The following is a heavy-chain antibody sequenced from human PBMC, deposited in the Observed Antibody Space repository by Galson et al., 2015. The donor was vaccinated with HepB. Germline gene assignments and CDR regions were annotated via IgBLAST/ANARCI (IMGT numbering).Heavy chain of an antibody. D-gene: IGHD3-10*01. CDR1: GYTFTGYY. CDR3: ARGRAYGSGSYYFDY. CDR2: INPNSGGT. J-gene: IGHJ4*02. V-gene: IGHV1-2*02. Sequence: SVKVSCKASGYTFTGYYMHWVRQAPGQGLEWMGWINPNSGGTNYAQKFQGRVTMTRDTSISTAYMELSRLRSDDTAVYYCARGRAYGSGSYYFDYWGQGTLVTVSS.